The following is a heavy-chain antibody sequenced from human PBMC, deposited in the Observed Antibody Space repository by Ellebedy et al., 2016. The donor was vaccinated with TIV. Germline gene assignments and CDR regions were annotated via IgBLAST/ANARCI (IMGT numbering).Heavy chain of an antibody. Sequence: SQTLSLTXAISGDSVSSNSAVWNRITQSPSRALEWLGRTYYRSKWYSDYAVSVRSRLTVIPDTSTNQFSLQLSSVTPEDTAMYYCARTKSGTGGFWGQGTLVTVSS. CDR2: TYYRSKWYS. CDR1: GDSVSSNSAV. D-gene: IGHD3-10*01. J-gene: IGHJ4*02. CDR3: ARTKSGTGGF. V-gene: IGHV6-1*01.